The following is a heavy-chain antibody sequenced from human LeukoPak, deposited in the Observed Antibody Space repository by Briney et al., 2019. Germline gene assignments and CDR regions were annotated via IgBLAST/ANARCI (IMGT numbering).Heavy chain of an antibody. CDR1: GFNVSSNC. V-gene: IGHV3-23*01. CDR2: ISGSGGST. Sequence: GGSLRLSCVASGFNVSSNCMSWVRQAPGKGLEWVSAISGSGGSTYYADSVKGRFTISRDNSKNTLYLQMNSLRAEDTAVYYCAKATSGSYPSWGQGTLVTVSS. D-gene: IGHD1-26*01. J-gene: IGHJ5*02. CDR3: AKATSGSYPS.